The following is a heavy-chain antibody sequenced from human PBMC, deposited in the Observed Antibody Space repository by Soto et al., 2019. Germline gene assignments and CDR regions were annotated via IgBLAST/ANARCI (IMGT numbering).Heavy chain of an antibody. Sequence: PSETLSLTCTVSGASINSGDYYWSWIRQPPGRGLEWIGHIYYSGSTYYNPSLKSRAGISVDSSKSQVSLKLTSVTAADTAVYFCARILMNYSRLDYWGQGALVTVSS. CDR1: GASINSGDYY. J-gene: IGHJ4*02. CDR3: ARILMNYSRLDY. D-gene: IGHD2-8*01. V-gene: IGHV4-30-4*01. CDR2: IYYSGST.